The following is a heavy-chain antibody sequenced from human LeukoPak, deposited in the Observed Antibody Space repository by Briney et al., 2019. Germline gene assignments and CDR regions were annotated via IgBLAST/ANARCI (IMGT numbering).Heavy chain of an antibody. CDR2: ISPSGAGT. CDR1: GFTFSSYA. Sequence: GGSLRLSCAASGFTFSSYAMTWVRQAPGKGLEWVSTISPSGAGTYYADSVKGRFTISRDNSKNTLYLQMNSLRAEDTAVYYCAKYRESRRTSFGYWGQGTLVTVSS. V-gene: IGHV3-23*01. D-gene: IGHD5-24*01. CDR3: AKYRESRRTSFGY. J-gene: IGHJ4*02.